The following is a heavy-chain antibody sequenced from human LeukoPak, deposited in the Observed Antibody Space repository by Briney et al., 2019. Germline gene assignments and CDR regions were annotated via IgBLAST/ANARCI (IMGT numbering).Heavy chain of an antibody. CDR2: IYHSGST. CDR3: ARVCSSTSCYFY. V-gene: IGHV4-38-2*02. D-gene: IGHD2-2*01. J-gene: IGHJ4*02. CDR1: GYSISSGYY. Sequence: SETLSLTCTVSGYSISSGYYWGWIRQPPGKGLEWIGSIYHSGSTYHNPSLKSRVTISVDTSKNQFSLKLSSVTAADTAVYYCARVCSSTSCYFYWGQGTLVTVSS.